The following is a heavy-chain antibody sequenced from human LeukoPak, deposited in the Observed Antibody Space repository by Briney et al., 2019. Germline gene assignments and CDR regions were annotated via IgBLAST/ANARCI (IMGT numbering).Heavy chain of an antibody. D-gene: IGHD3-9*01. V-gene: IGHV4-59*01. Sequence: PSETLSLTCTVSAGSISSYYWSWLRQPPGKGLEWIGYIYYSGRTNYNPSLKSRVTISVDTSKNQFSLKLSSVTAADTAVYYCALGGSYYDILTGYYLPNYFDYWGQGTLVTVSS. CDR2: IYYSGRT. CDR1: AGSISSYY. CDR3: ALGGSYYDILTGYYLPNYFDY. J-gene: IGHJ4*02.